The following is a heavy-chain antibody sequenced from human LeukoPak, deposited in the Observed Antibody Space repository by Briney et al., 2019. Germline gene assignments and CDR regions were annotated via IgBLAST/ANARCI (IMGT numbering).Heavy chain of an antibody. Sequence: ASMKVSCKASGYTFTGYYIHWVRQAPGLGLEWMGWINPNSGGTNYAQKFQGRVTMTRDTSITTAHMELSSLRSDDTAVYYCARSEFSNTWPDYWGQGTLVTVSS. D-gene: IGHD6-13*01. CDR1: GYTFTGYY. CDR3: ARSEFSNTWPDY. J-gene: IGHJ4*02. V-gene: IGHV1-2*02. CDR2: INPNSGGT.